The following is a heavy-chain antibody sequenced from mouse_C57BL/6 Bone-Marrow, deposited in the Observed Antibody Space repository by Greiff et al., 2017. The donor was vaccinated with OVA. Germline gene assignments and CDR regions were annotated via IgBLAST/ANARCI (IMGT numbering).Heavy chain of an antibody. CDR3: VREGTWFAY. V-gene: IGHV5-4*01. J-gene: IGHJ3*01. Sequence: EVKLMESGGGLVKPGGSLKLSCAASGFTFSSYAMSWVRQTPEKRLEWVATISDGGSYTYYPDNVKGRFTISRDNAKNNLYLQMSHLKSEDTAMYYCVREGTWFAYWGQGTLVTVSA. CDR2: ISDGGSYT. CDR1: GFTFSSYA.